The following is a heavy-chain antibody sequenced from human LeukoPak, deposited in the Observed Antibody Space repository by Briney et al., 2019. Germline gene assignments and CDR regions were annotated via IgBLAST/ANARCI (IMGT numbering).Heavy chain of an antibody. Sequence: PGGSLRLSCAASGFTFSSYAMHWVRQAPGKGLEWVAVISYDGSNKYYADSVKGRFTISRDNSKNTLYLQMNSLRAEDTAVYYCARSRSYGDYTKRWGNWFDPWGQGTLVTVSS. V-gene: IGHV3-30*04. J-gene: IGHJ5*02. CDR3: ARSRSYGDYTKRWGNWFDP. D-gene: IGHD4-17*01. CDR2: ISYDGSNK. CDR1: GFTFSSYA.